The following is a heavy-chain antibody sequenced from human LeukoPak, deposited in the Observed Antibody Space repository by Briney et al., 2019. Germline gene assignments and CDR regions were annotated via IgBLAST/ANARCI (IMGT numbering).Heavy chain of an antibody. D-gene: IGHD1-1*01. CDR3: ASGWITGARSDFDI. J-gene: IGHJ3*02. V-gene: IGHV3-48*02. CDR2: ISYTISTM. CDR1: GFTFASHS. Sequence: GGSLRLSCAASGFTFASHSMNWVRQAPGKGLEWVAHISYTISTMYYADSVRGRFTISRDNAKSSLHLQMNSLRDEDTAVYYCASGWITGARSDFDIWGQGTMVTVSS.